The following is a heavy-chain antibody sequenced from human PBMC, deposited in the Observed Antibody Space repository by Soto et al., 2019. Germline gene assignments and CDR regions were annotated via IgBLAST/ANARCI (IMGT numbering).Heavy chain of an antibody. D-gene: IGHD3-16*01. J-gene: IGHJ3*01. Sequence: EVKLLESGGGLVQPGGSLRLSCAASGFMFSSEAMTWVRQVPGKGLQWVALVSGGGGDTHYRDSVKGRFIISRDNSKNTVYLQMNSLRAEDTAVYLCAKTGVRSGLWEALDVWGQGAMVIVSS. CDR2: VSGGGGDT. CDR1: GFMFSSEA. V-gene: IGHV3-23*01. CDR3: AKTGVRSGLWEALDV.